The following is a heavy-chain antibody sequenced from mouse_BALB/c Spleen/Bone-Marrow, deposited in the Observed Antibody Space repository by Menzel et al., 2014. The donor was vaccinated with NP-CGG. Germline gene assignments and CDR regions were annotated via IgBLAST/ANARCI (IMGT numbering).Heavy chain of an antibody. D-gene: IGHD4-1*01. V-gene: IGHV2-6-7*01. CDR1: GFSLTGYG. CDR2: IWGDGST. Sequence: VQLQQSGPGLVAPSQRLSITCTVSGFSLTGYGVNWVRQPPGKGLEWLGMIWGDGSTDYNSALKSRLCISKDNSKSQVFLKMNSLQTDDTARYYCARDLGGYAMDYWGQGTSVTVSS. CDR3: ARDLGGYAMDY. J-gene: IGHJ4*01.